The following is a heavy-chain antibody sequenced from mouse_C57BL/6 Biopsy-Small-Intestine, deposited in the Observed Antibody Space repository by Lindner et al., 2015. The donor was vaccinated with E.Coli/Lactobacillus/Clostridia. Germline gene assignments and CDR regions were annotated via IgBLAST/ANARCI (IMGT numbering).Heavy chain of an antibody. CDR3: AREDYDGYYAMDY. CDR2: IIPYNGGT. CDR1: GYSFTGYY. V-gene: IGHV1-42*01. D-gene: IGHD2-4*01. J-gene: IGHJ4*01. Sequence: VQLQESGPELVKPGASVKISCKASGYSFTGYYMHWVKQGPGKSLEWIGLIIPYNGGTSNNQKFKGKATLTADKSSSTAYMQLSSLTSEDSAVYFCAREDYDGYYAMDYWGQGTSVTVSS.